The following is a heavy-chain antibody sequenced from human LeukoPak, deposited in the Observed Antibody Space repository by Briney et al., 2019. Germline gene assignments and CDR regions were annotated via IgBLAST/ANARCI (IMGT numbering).Heavy chain of an antibody. D-gene: IGHD6-19*01. V-gene: IGHV3-9*01. Sequence: PGGSLRLSCAASGFTFDDYAMHWVRQAPGKGLGWVSGISWNSGSIGYADSVKGRFTISRDNAKNSPYLQMNSLRADDTALYYCAKDAPWSRSGWYYFDSWGQGTLVTVSS. CDR1: GFTFDDYA. CDR3: AKDAPWSRSGWYYFDS. CDR2: ISWNSGSI. J-gene: IGHJ4*02.